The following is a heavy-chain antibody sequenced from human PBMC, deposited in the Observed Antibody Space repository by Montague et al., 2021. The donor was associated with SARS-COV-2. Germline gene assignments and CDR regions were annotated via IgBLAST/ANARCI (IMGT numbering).Heavy chain of an antibody. J-gene: IGHJ4*02. V-gene: IGHV3-7*03. CDR3: ARDQNWAFDC. CDR1: GFTFGSYW. D-gene: IGHD7-27*01. CDR2: IKQDESET. Sequence: SLRLSCAASGFTFGSYWMSWVRQAPGKGLEWVANIKQDESETSYADSVKGRLTISRDNAKNSLYLQMHSLRAEDTAVYYCARDQNWAFDCWGQGALVTVSS.